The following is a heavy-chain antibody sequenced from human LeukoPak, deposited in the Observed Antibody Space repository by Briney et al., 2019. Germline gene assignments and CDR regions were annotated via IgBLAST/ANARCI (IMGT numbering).Heavy chain of an antibody. V-gene: IGHV3-23*01. Sequence: GGSLRLSCAASGFTFSNYAMNWVRQAPGKGLEWVSTIGSSGGSTYYADSVKGRFTISRDNSKNTLYLQMNSLRAEDTAVYYCAKVFGDGYNYPFDYWGQGTLVTVSS. J-gene: IGHJ4*02. D-gene: IGHD5-24*01. CDR1: GFTFSNYA. CDR2: IGSSGGST. CDR3: AKVFGDGYNYPFDY.